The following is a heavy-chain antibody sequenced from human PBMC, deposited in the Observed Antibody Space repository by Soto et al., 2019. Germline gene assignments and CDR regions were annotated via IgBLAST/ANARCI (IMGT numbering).Heavy chain of an antibody. J-gene: IGHJ6*03. D-gene: IGHD3-3*01. V-gene: IGHV3-30*18. CDR3: AKDDYDFWSGYSQETYYYYYMDV. Sequence: GGSLRLSCAASGFTFSSYGMHWVRQAPGKGLEWVAVISYDGSNKYYADSVKGRFTISRDNSKNTLYLQMNSLRAEDTAVYYCAKDDYDFWSGYSQETYYYYYMDVWGKGTTVTVSS. CDR1: GFTFSSYG. CDR2: ISYDGSNK.